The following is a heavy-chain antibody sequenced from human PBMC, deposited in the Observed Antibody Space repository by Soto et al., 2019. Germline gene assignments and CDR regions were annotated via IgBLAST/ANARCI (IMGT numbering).Heavy chain of an antibody. J-gene: IGHJ6*02. CDR3: TGITWFRGMDV. V-gene: IGHV6-1*01. Sequence: QMQLQQSGPGLVKPSQTLSLTCAISGDSVSSNSAAWNWIRQSPSIGLEWLGRTYYKSKWNNDYALSVKSRITINPDTSKTQFSLHLYSVTPEDTAVYYCTGITWFRGMDVWGQGTPVTVSS. CDR2: TYYKSKWNN. CDR1: GDSVSSNSAA. D-gene: IGHD3-10*01.